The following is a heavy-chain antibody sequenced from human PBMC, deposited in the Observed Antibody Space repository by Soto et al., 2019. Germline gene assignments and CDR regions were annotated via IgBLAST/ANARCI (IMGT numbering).Heavy chain of an antibody. J-gene: IGHJ4*02. CDR1: GFTFSDYY. CDR3: TRGGRLYDRTKGDY. CDR2: VDRTGSPL. V-gene: IGHV3-11*01. D-gene: IGHD3-16*01. Sequence: PGGSLRLSCGASGFTFSDYYMCWVRQAPGKGLEWISFVDRTGSPLFYADSVKGRFTISRDNAKNSLFLQMNSLRVEDTAVYSCTRGGRLYDRTKGDYWGPGPQVTVSS.